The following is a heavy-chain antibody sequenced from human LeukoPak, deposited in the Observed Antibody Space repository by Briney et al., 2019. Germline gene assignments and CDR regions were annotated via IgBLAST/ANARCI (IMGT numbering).Heavy chain of an antibody. D-gene: IGHD2-21*01. J-gene: IGHJ5*02. CDR1: GFTFSGYG. V-gene: IGHV3-33*01. CDR2: IWYDGSNQ. CDR3: AGGAWHRDGCYSSAP. Sequence: GGSLRLSCAASGFTFSGYGMHWVRQAPGKGLEWVAAIWYDGSNQDQADSVKGRFTVSRDNSKNTLYLQMNSLRGEDTAVYYCAGGAWHRDGCYSSAPWAREPLVPVPS.